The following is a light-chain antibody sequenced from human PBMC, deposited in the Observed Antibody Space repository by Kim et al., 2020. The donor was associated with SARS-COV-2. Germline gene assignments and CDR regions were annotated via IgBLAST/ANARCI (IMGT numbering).Light chain of an antibody. Sequence: VSPGQTASITCSGDKWGDKYACWYQQKPGQSPVLVIYQNIKRPSGIPERFSGSNSGNTATLTISGTQAMDEADYYCQAWDSNTGVFGGGTQLTVL. CDR2: QNI. V-gene: IGLV3-1*01. J-gene: IGLJ2*01. CDR1: KWGDKY. CDR3: QAWDSNTGV.